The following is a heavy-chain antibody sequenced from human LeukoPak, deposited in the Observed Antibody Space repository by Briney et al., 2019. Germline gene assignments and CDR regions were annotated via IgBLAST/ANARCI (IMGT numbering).Heavy chain of an antibody. J-gene: IGHJ4*02. CDR3: ATDYVWGSYRPNYFDY. CDR1: GFTFSSYS. Sequence: GGSLRLSCAASGFTFSSYSMNWVRQAPGKGLEWVSYISSSSSTIYYADSVKGRFTISRDNAKNSLYLQMNSLRDEDTAVYYCATDYVWGSYRPNYFDYWGQGTLVTVSS. D-gene: IGHD3-16*02. CDR2: ISSSSSTI. V-gene: IGHV3-48*02.